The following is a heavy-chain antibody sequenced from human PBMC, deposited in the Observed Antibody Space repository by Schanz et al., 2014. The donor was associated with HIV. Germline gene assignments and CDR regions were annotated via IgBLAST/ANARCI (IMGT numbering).Heavy chain of an antibody. CDR1: GFNFNSYG. D-gene: IGHD2-21*02. Sequence: QEQLVESGGGVVQPGRSLRLSCVASGFNFNSYGMHWVRQAPGKGLEWVAVISYDGTKKHYADSVKGRFTISRDNSKNSLSLLIKSLRAEDAAVYYCAREKSDWYLIDYYYYYGMDVWGQGTTVTVSS. J-gene: IGHJ6*02. CDR3: AREKSDWYLIDYYYYYGMDV. CDR2: ISYDGTKK. V-gene: IGHV3-30*03.